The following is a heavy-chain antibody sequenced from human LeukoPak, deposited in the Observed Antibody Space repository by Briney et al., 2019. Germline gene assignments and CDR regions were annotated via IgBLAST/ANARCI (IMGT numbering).Heavy chain of an antibody. CDR1: GGSFSGYY. Sequence: SETLSLTCAVYGGSFSGYYWSWIRQPPGKGLEWIGEINHSGSTNYNPSLKSRVTVSVDTSKSQFSLKLSSVTAADTAVYYCARGTQTYYDKAPVDYWGQGTLVTVSS. D-gene: IGHD3-22*01. CDR3: ARGTQTYYDKAPVDY. V-gene: IGHV4-34*01. CDR2: INHSGST. J-gene: IGHJ4*02.